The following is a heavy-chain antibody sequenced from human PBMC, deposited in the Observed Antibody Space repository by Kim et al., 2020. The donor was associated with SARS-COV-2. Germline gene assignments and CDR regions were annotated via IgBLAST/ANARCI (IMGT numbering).Heavy chain of an antibody. V-gene: IGHV7-4-1*02. Sequence: ASVKVSCKASGYTFTSYAMNWVRQAPGQGLEWMGWINTNTGNPTYAQGFTGRFVFSLDTSVSTAYLQISSLKAEDTAVYYCARALSGPHYYYYYGMDVWGQGTTVTVSS. CDR1: GYTFTSYA. D-gene: IGHD6-19*01. J-gene: IGHJ6*02. CDR2: INTNTGNP. CDR3: ARALSGPHYYYYYGMDV.